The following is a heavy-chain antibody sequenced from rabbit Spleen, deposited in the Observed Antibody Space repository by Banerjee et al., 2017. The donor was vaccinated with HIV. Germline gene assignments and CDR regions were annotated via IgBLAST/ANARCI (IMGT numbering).Heavy chain of an antibody. D-gene: IGHD7-1*01. CDR2: IYTGSSGST. V-gene: IGHV1S40*01. J-gene: IGHJ4*01. Sequence: QSLEESGGDLVKPGASLTLTCTASGFSFSSSYYMSWVRQAPGKGLEWIGCIYTGSSGSTYYASWAKGRFTISKTSSTTVTLQMTSLTAADTATYFCAREWAGDPGYGYHNLWGQGTLVTVS. CDR3: AREWAGDPGYGYHNL. CDR1: GFSFSSSYY.